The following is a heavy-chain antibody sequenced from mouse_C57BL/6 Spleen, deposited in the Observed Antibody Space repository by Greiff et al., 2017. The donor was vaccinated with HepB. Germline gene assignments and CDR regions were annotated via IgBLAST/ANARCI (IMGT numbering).Heavy chain of an antibody. CDR2: IDPENGDT. CDR3: TTYYAMDY. CDR1: GFNIKDDY. J-gene: IGHJ4*01. Sequence: VQLQQSGAELVRPGASVKLSCTASGFNIKDDYMHWVKQRPEQGLEWIGWIDPENGDTEYASKFQGKATITADTSSNTAYLQLRSLTSEDTAVYYCTTYYAMDYWGRGTSVTVSS. V-gene: IGHV14-4*01.